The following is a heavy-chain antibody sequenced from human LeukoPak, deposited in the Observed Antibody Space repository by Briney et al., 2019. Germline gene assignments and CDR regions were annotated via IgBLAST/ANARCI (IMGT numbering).Heavy chain of an antibody. Sequence: GGSQRLSCAASGFTFSSYAMSWVRQAPGKGLEWVSAISGSGGSTYYADSVKGRFTISRDNSKNTLYLQMNSLRAEDTAVYYCAKGVGCSSTSCYWHYYYYMYVWGKGTTVTVSS. D-gene: IGHD2-2*01. CDR1: GFTFSSYA. J-gene: IGHJ6*03. CDR2: ISGSGGST. CDR3: AKGVGCSSTSCYWHYYYYMYV. V-gene: IGHV3-23*01.